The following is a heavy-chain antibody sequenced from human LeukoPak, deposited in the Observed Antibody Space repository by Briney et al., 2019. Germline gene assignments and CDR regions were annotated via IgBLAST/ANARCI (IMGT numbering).Heavy chain of an antibody. V-gene: IGHV3-30*18. CDR3: AKEREMATRYYFDY. CDR2: ISYDGSNE. Sequence: GGSLRLSCAASGFTLGSYGMHWVHQAPGKGLEWVASISYDGSNEYYGDSVKGRFSVSRDNSKNTLYLHMNSLRAEDTAVYYCAKEREMATRYYFDYWGQGTLVTVSS. CDR1: GFTLGSYG. D-gene: IGHD5-24*01. J-gene: IGHJ4*02.